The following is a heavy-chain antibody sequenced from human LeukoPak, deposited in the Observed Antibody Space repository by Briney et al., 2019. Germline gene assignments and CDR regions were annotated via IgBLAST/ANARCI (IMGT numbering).Heavy chain of an antibody. CDR1: GGSISSGDYY. V-gene: IGHV4-30-4*01. CDR3: ARHSRSGYGDYESAFDI. CDR2: IYYSGST. D-gene: IGHD5-12*01. J-gene: IGHJ3*02. Sequence: SETLSLTRTVSGGSISSGDYYWSWIRQPPGKGLEWIGYIYYSGSTYYNPSLKSRITISVDTSKNQFSLKLRSVTAADTAVYYCARHSRSGYGDYESAFDIWGQGTMVTVSS.